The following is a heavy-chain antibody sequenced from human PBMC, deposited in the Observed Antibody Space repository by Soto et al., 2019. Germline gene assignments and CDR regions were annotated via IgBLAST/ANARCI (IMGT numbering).Heavy chain of an antibody. Sequence: EVQLVESGGGLVQPGGSLRLSCVASGFTFNDYWMHWVRQAPGKGLVWVSRLNSDGSSGYYGDAMKGRFTIARDNAKNTQYLQINSLRDEDTAVYYCARGLKYKYGMDVWGQGTTVTVSS. D-gene: IGHD1-20*01. J-gene: IGHJ6*02. CDR3: ARGLKYKYGMDV. CDR1: GFTFNDYW. V-gene: IGHV3-74*01. CDR2: LNSDGSSG.